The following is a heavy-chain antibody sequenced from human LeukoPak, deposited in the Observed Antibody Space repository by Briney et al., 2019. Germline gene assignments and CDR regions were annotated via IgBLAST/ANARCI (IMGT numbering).Heavy chain of an antibody. CDR2: IKHSGST. CDR1: GGSFSGYY. Sequence: SETLSLTCAVYGGSFSGYYWSWIRQPPGKGLEWIGEIKHSGSTNYNPSLKSRVTVSVDTSKNQFSLKLSSVTAADTAVYYCARIYASYYYYYMDVWGKGTTVTVSS. V-gene: IGHV4-34*01. D-gene: IGHD5/OR15-5a*01. J-gene: IGHJ6*03. CDR3: ARIYASYYYYYMDV.